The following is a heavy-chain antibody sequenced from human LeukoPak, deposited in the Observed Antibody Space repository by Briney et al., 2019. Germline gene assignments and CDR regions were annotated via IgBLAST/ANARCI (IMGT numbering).Heavy chain of an antibody. D-gene: IGHD3-10*01. CDR1: GFTFSSYS. CDR2: ISRSSSYI. J-gene: IGHJ4*02. V-gene: IGHV3-21*01. CDR3: ARVDTYYYGSDDY. Sequence: GGSLRLSCAASGFTFSSYSMNWVRQAPGEGLEWVSSISRSSSYIYYAESVKGRFTISRDNAKNSLYLQMNSLRAEDTAVYYCARVDTYYYGSDDYWGQGTLVTVSS.